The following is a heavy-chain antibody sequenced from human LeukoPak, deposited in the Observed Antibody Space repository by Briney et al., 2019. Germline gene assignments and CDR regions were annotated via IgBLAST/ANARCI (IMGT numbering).Heavy chain of an antibody. CDR2: IYIGGGT. CDR3: ARGQGA. Sequence: GGSLRLSCAASGLTVNNNYMSWVRQAPGEGLEWVAVIYIGGGTYSPASGKGRFTISRATSKNTLFFQMNSLRAVNTAIYYCARGQGAWGQGTLVTVSS. CDR1: GLTVNNNY. V-gene: IGHV3-53*01. J-gene: IGHJ5*02.